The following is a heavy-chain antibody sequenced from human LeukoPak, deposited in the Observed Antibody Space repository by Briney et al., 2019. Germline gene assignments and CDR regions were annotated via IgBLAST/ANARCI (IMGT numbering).Heavy chain of an antibody. CDR1: GFTFSSYA. D-gene: IGHD2-2*01. CDR2: ISSNGGST. V-gene: IGHV3-64*04. Sequence: HPGGSLRLSCSASGFTFSSYAMHWVRQAPGKGLEYVSAISSNGGSTYYADSVKGRFTISRDNSKNTLYLQMNSLRAEDTAVYYCAKELSSTSSSGFDPWGQGTLVTVSS. CDR3: AKELSSTSSSGFDP. J-gene: IGHJ5*02.